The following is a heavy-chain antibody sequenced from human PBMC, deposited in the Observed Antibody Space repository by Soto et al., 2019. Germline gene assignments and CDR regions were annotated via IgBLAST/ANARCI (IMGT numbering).Heavy chain of an antibody. J-gene: IGHJ4*02. CDR2: IIPIFGTA. CDR1: GGTFSSYA. V-gene: IGHV1-69*12. CDR3: ARGTYYYDSSGYYSCDY. Sequence: QVQLVQSGAEVKKPGSSVKVSCKASGGTFSSYAISWVRQAPGQGLEWMGGIIPIFGTANYAQKFQGRVTITADESTSTAYMELCSLRSEDTAVYYCARGTYYYDSSGYYSCDYWGQGTLVTVSS. D-gene: IGHD3-22*01.